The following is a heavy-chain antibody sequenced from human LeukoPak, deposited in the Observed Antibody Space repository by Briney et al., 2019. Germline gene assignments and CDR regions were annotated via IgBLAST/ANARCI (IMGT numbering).Heavy chain of an antibody. Sequence: SETLSLTCAVSGRSISSSDWWTWVRQRPGAGLEWIGQIYHSGSTKYNPSLKSRVTISVDNSKNQFSLKVSSVTAADTAVYYCAREWRVEVSARKTVAFDMWAQGTMVIVS. CDR1: GRSISSSDW. J-gene: IGHJ3*02. D-gene: IGHD5/OR15-5a*01. CDR3: AREWRVEVSARKTVAFDM. CDR2: IYHSGST. V-gene: IGHV4-4*02.